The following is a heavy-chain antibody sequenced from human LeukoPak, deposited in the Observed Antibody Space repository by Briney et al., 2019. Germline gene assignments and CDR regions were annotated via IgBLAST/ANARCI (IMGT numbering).Heavy chain of an antibody. CDR3: AKRGVVIRVILVGFHKEAYYFDS. CDR2: ISDSGGRT. CDR1: GITLSNYG. J-gene: IGHJ4*02. D-gene: IGHD3-22*01. V-gene: IGHV3-23*01. Sequence: GGSLRLSCAVSGITLSNYGMSWVRQAPGKGLEWVAGISDSGGRTNYADSVKSRFTISRDNPKNTLYLQMNSLRAEDTALYFCAKRGVVIRVILVGFHKEAYYFDSWGQGALVTVSS.